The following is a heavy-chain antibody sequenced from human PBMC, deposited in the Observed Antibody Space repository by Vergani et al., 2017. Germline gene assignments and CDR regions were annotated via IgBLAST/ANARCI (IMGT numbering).Heavy chain of an antibody. CDR2: IKSKTDGGTT. V-gene: IGHV3-15*01. CDR3: QMSYYDFWSGYWYYFDY. J-gene: IGHJ4*02. Sequence: EVQLVESGGGLVKPGGSLRLSCAASGFTFSNAWMSWVRQAPGKGLEWVGRIKSKTDGGTTDYAAPVKGRFTISRDDSKNTLYLQMNSLKTEDTAVYYCQMSYYDFWSGYWYYFDYWGQGTLVTVSS. CDR1: GFTFSNAW. D-gene: IGHD3-3*01.